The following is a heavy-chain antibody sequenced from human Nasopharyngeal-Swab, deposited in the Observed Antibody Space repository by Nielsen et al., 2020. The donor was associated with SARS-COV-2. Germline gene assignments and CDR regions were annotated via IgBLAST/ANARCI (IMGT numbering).Heavy chain of an antibody. J-gene: IGHJ6*02. Sequence: GESLKISCQGSGDTFTAYWIAWVRQTPAKGLEWMALMSFGDFDTRYSPSFQGQVTISVDKSISTAYLQLSSLKASDTAVYYCARHYTDGGMEVWGQGTTVTVSS. D-gene: IGHD2-8*01. CDR2: MSFGDFDT. CDR3: ARHYTDGGMEV. V-gene: IGHV5-51*01. CDR1: GDTFTAYW.